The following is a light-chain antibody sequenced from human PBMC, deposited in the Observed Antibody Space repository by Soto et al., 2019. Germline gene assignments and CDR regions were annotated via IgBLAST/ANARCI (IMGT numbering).Light chain of an antibody. J-gene: IGLJ1*01. CDR2: EVS. V-gene: IGLV2-14*01. Sequence: QSVLTQPPSVSGSPGQSITISCTGTSSDVGGYNYVSWYQQHPGKAPKPMIYEVSNRPSGVSNRFSGSKSGNTASLTISGLQAEDEADYYCSSYTSSSTLDYVFGTGTKVTVL. CDR1: SSDVGGYNY. CDR3: SSYTSSSTLDYV.